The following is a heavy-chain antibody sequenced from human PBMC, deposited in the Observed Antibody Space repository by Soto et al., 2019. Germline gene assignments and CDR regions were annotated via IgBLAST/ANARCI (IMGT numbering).Heavy chain of an antibody. D-gene: IGHD4-17*01. Sequence: EVQLVESGGGLVKPGGSLRLSCAASGFTFSSYSMNWVRQAPGKGLEWVSSISSSSSYIYYADSVKGRFTISRDNAKNSLYLQVAGLCAEDAAVYYCAMEPYYDDRGGFDYWGQGTLVTVSS. CDR1: GFTFSSYS. CDR2: ISSSSSYI. CDR3: AMEPYYDDRGGFDY. J-gene: IGHJ4*02. V-gene: IGHV3-21*01.